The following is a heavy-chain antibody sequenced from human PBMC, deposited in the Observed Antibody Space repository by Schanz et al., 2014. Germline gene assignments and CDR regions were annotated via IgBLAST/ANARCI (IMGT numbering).Heavy chain of an antibody. V-gene: IGHV1-46*03. CDR1: GYTFTSYY. Sequence: QVQLVQSGAEVKKPGASVKVSCKASGYTFTSYYMHWVRQAPGQGLEWMGIINPSVGNTNYAQKFRGRVTMTRDTSTSTVYMELSSLRSEDTAVYFCARGPSTGAFDIWGRGTMVTVSS. J-gene: IGHJ3*02. CDR3: ARGPSTGAFDI. CDR2: INPSVGNT.